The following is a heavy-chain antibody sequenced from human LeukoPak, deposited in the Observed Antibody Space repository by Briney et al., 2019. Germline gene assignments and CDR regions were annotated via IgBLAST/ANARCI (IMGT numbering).Heavy chain of an antibody. J-gene: IGHJ5*02. CDR2: XXXXXXXX. V-gene: IGHV1-2*02. Sequence: ASVKVSCKASGYTFTGYYMHWVRQAPGQGLEXXXXXXXXXXXXNYAQEFQGRVTMTRDTSISTAYMELSRLRSDDTAVYYCARAEYCSSTSCSSPPSNWFDPWGQGTLVTVFS. CDR1: GYTFTGYY. D-gene: IGHD2-2*01. CDR3: ARAEYCSSTSCSSPPSNWFDP.